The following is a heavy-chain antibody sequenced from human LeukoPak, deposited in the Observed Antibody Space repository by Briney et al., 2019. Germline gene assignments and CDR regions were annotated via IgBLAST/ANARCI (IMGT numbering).Heavy chain of an antibody. D-gene: IGHD6-13*01. Sequence: PGGSLRLSCAASGFTFSSYSMNWVRQAPGKGLEWVSSISYSSTYIYYAGSVKGRFTISRDNAKNPLYLQMNSLRAEDTAVYYCATSSHLAAAADFDYWGQGTLVTVSS. V-gene: IGHV3-21*01. CDR1: GFTFSSYS. CDR2: ISYSSTYI. CDR3: ATSSHLAAAADFDY. J-gene: IGHJ4*02.